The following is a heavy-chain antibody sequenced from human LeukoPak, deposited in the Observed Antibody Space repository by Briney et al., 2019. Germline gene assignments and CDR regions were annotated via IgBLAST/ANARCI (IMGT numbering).Heavy chain of an antibody. V-gene: IGHV1-46*01. D-gene: IGHD2-8*01. CDR2: INPSGGST. J-gene: IGHJ3*02. CDR3: ARTNGSHDAFDI. CDR1: GYTFTSYY. Sequence: GASVKVSCKASGYTFTSYYMHWVRQAPGQGLEWMGIINPSGGSTSYAQKFQGRVTMTRDTSTSAVYMELSSLRSEDTAVYYCARTNGSHDAFDIWGQGTMVTVSS.